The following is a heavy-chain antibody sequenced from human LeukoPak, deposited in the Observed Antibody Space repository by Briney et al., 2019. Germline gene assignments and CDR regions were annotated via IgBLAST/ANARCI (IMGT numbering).Heavy chain of an antibody. V-gene: IGHV1-18*01. Sequence: GASVKVSCKASGGTFSTYAISWVRQAPGQGLEWMGWVSAYNGNTNYAQKLQGRVTMTTDTSTSTAYMELRSLRSDDTAVYYCARVPVPAAIVGAFDIWGQGTMVTVSS. D-gene: IGHD2-2*02. CDR3: ARVPVPAAIVGAFDI. J-gene: IGHJ3*02. CDR2: VSAYNGNT. CDR1: GGTFSTYA.